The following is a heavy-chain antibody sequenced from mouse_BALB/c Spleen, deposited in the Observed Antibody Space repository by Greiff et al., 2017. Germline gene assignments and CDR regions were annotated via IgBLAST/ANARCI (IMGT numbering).Heavy chain of an antibody. CDR2: ISSGSSTI. D-gene: IGHD3-3*01. V-gene: IGHV5-17*02. Sequence: EVQRVESGGGLVQPGGSRKLSCAASGFTFSSFGMHWVRQAPEKGLEWVAYISSGSSTIYYADTVKGRFTISRDNPKNTLFLQMTSLRSEDTAMYYCARGGTAAMDYWGQGTSVTVSS. J-gene: IGHJ4*01. CDR1: GFTFSSFG. CDR3: ARGGTAAMDY.